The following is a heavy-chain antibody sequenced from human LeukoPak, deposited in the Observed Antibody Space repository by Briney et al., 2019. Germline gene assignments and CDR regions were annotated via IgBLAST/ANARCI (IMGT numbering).Heavy chain of an antibody. J-gene: IGHJ4*02. CDR2: IASKTDGGAT. D-gene: IGHD3-10*01. CDR3: TTGIRGD. CDR1: GLTVTNAW. V-gene: IGHV3-15*07. Sequence: KPGGSLRLSCSASGLTVTNAWMNWVRQAPGEGLDWVGRIASKTDGGATDYAAPVKGRFTISRDDSKNTLNLQMNSLKTEDTAVYYCTTGIRGDWGQGTLVTVSS.